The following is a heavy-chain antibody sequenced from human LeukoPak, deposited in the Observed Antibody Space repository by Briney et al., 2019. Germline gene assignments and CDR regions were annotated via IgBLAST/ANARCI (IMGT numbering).Heavy chain of an antibody. J-gene: IGHJ6*03. CDR3: ARDQGIAVAGRTPKGGYYYYMDV. V-gene: IGHV3-7*01. CDR2: IKEDGSKK. Sequence: GGSLRLSCVVSGFTFSRYWMSWVRQAPGKGLEWVANIKEDGSKKDYVDSVKGRFTISRDNAKNSLYLQMNSLRAEDTAVYYCARDQGIAVAGRTPKGGYYYYMDVWGKGTTVTVSS. CDR1: GFTFSRYW. D-gene: IGHD6-19*01.